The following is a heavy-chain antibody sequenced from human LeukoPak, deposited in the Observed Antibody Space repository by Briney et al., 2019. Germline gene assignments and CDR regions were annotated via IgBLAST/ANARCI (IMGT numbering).Heavy chain of an antibody. CDR2: VYYSGSET. CDR3: ARGSSPIEAYYGMDV. Sequence: SETLSLTCSVSGDSFTGYYWHWVRQPPGKGLEWIGYVYYSGSETDSNPSLKSRVTISVDTSKNQFSLKLSSVTAADTAVYYCARGSSPIEAYYGMDVWGQGTTVTVSS. CDR1: GDSFTGYY. J-gene: IGHJ6*02. V-gene: IGHV4-59*12. D-gene: IGHD2-2*01.